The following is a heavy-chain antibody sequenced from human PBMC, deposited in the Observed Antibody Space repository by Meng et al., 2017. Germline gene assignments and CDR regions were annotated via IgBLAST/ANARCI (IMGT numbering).Heavy chain of an antibody. Sequence: SVKVSCKASGCTFSSYTISWVRQAPGQGLEWMGRIIPILGIANYAQKFQGRVTITADKSTSTAYMELSSLRSEETAVYYCARVVEYSSGWPENDYWGQGTRVTVYS. CDR2: IIPILGIA. CDR1: GCTFSSYT. V-gene: IGHV1-69*02. J-gene: IGHJ4*02. CDR3: ARVVEYSSGWPENDY. D-gene: IGHD6-19*01.